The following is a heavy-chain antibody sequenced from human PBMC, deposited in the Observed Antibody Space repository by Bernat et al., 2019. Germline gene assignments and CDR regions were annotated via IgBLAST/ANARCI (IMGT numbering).Heavy chain of an antibody. CDR3: ARSRAGSVGGSFDY. J-gene: IGHJ4*02. CDR1: GFTFSSYG. Sequence: QVQLVESGGGVVQPGRSLRLSCVASGFTFSSYGMHWVRQAPGKGLEWVAVIWYDGSNKYYADSVKDRFTISRDNSKNTLYLQMNSLRAEDTAVYYCARSRAGSVGGSFDYWGQGPLVPVPA. V-gene: IGHV3-33*01. D-gene: IGHD1-26*01. CDR2: IWYDGSNK.